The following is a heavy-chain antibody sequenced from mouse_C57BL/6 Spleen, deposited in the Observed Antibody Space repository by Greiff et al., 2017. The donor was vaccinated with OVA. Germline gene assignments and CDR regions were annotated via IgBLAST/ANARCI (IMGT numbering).Heavy chain of an antibody. V-gene: IGHV1-53*01. CDR1: GYTFTSYW. J-gene: IGHJ4*01. D-gene: IGHD2-3*01. CDR2: INPSNGGT. CDR3: ARDCYDGYCYYAMDY. Sequence: QVQLQQPGTELVKPGASVKLSCKASGYTFTSYWMHWVKQRPGQGLEWIGNINPSNGGTNYNEKFKSKATLTVDKSSSTAYMQLSSLTSEDSAVYYCARDCYDGYCYYAMDYWGQGTSVTVSS.